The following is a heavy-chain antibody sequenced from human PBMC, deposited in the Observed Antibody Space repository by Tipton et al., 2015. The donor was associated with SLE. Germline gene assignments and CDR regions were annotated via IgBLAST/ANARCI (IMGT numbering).Heavy chain of an antibody. D-gene: IGHD3-10*01. Sequence: TLSLTCTVSGGAISSGSHYWTWIRQPAGKGLEWIGRFYTPGNNHSNPSLKSRVTMSVDTSKNQFSLQLSSVTVADTAVYYCARERLLWPRGNFDIWGQGIMVTVSA. J-gene: IGHJ3*02. CDR2: FYTPGNN. CDR3: ARERLLWPRGNFDI. V-gene: IGHV4-61*02. CDR1: GGAISSGSHY.